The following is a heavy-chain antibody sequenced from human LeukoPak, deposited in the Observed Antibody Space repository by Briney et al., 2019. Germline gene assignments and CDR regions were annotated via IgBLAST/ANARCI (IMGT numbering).Heavy chain of an antibody. Sequence: PSETLSLTCAVSGGSISSGGYSWSWIRQPPGKGLEWIGYIYHSGSTNYNPSLKSRVTISVDTSKNQFSLKLSSVTAADTAVYYCARGYYDFDYWGQGTLVTVSS. V-gene: IGHV4-30-2*01. J-gene: IGHJ4*02. CDR1: GGSISSGGYS. CDR3: ARGYYDFDY. D-gene: IGHD1-26*01. CDR2: IYHSGST.